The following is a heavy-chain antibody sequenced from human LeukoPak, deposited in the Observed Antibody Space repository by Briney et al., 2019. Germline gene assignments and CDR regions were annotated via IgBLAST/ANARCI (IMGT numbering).Heavy chain of an antibody. Sequence: PGGSLRLSCAASGFTFSSSAMSWVRQAPGRGLEWVSSITDSGDGTYYADSVKGRFTISRDNAKNSLYLQMNSLRAEDTAVYYCARLGGYCGGDCYDDYWGQGTLVTVSS. CDR1: GFTFSSSA. D-gene: IGHD2-21*01. CDR3: ARLGGYCGGDCYDDY. V-gene: IGHV3-23*01. J-gene: IGHJ4*02. CDR2: ITDSGDGT.